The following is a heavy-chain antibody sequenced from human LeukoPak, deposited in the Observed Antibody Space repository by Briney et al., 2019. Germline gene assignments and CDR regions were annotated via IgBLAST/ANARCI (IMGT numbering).Heavy chain of an antibody. J-gene: IGHJ5*02. D-gene: IGHD2-15*01. CDR3: ARRVVAAKWFDP. CDR2: INHSRST. CDR1: GGSFSGYY. Sequence: PSETLSLTCAVYGGSFSGYYWSWIRQPPGKGLEWIGEINHSRSTNHNPSLKSRVAISVDTSKNQFSLKLSSVTAADTAVYYCARRVVAAKWFDPWGQGTLVTVSS. V-gene: IGHV4-34*01.